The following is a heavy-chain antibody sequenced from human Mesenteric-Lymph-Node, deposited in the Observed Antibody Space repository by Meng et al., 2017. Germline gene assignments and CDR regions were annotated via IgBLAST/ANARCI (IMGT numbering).Heavy chain of an antibody. CDR3: ARGRTTATTSWFDP. CDR1: GYTFATHD. D-gene: IGHD4-17*01. J-gene: IGHJ5*02. Sequence: SVKVSCKASGYTFATHDINWVRQATGQGLEWMGWMNPNSGKTGYAQKFQGRVTMSMNTSMSTVYMELDSLRSDDTGVYYCARGRTTATTSWFDPWGQGTLVTVS. V-gene: IGHV1-8*02. CDR2: MNPNSGKT.